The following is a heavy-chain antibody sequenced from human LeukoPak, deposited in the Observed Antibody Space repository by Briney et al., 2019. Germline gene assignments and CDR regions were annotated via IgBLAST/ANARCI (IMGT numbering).Heavy chain of an antibody. CDR1: GGSFSGYY. V-gene: IGHV4-34*01. CDR2: INHSGST. Sequence: SETLSLTCAVYGGSFSGYYWSWIRQPPGKGLEWIGEINHSGSTNYNPSLKSRVTISVDTSKNQFSLRLSSVTAADTAIYYCAKGAGGFSYYNWFDPWGQGTLVTVSS. CDR3: AKGAGGFSYYNWFDP. D-gene: IGHD5-18*01. J-gene: IGHJ5*02.